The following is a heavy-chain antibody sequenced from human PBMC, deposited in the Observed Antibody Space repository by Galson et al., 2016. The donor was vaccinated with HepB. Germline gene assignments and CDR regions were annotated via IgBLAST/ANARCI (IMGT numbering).Heavy chain of an antibody. CDR3: AREESGSGSYVA. CDR1: GATFSSYA. V-gene: IGHV1-69*13. Sequence: SVKVSCKASGATFSSYAISWVRQAPGQGLEWMGGIIPIFGTANYAQKFQGRVTITADESTSTAYMELSSLRSEDTAVYYCAREESGSGSYVAWGQGTLVTVSS. D-gene: IGHD3-10*01. CDR2: IIPIFGTA. J-gene: IGHJ4*02.